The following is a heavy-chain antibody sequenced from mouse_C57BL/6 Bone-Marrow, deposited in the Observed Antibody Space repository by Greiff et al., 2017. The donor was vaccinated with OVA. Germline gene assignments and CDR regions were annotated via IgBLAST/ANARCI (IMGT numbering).Heavy chain of an antibody. CDR2: ISDVGSYT. V-gene: IGHV5-4*01. CDR3: ARDGGYRFAY. J-gene: IGHJ3*01. CDR1: GFTFSSYA. Sequence: EVKLEESGGGLVKPGGSLKLSCAASGFTFSSYAMSWVRQTPEKRLEWIATISDVGSYTYYPHTVTGRFPISRDTAKNNRYLQMSHLKSDDTAMYYCARDGGYRFAYWGQGTLVTVSA. D-gene: IGHD2-2*01.